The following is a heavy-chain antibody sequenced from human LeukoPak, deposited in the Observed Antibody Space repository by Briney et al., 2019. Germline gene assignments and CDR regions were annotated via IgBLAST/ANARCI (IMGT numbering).Heavy chain of an antibody. CDR2: ISGDGGST. CDR1: GLTFDAYA. D-gene: IGHD2-15*01. CDR3: HNDIYCCSGSCYSHFDY. J-gene: IGHJ4*02. Sequence: SGGSLRLSCAASGLTFDAYAMHWVRQAPGRGLEWVSLISGDGGSTYYADSVKGRFTISRDNSKNSVYLQMNSLRTEDTALYYCHNDIYCCSGSCYSHFDYWGQGTLVTVSS. V-gene: IGHV3-43*02.